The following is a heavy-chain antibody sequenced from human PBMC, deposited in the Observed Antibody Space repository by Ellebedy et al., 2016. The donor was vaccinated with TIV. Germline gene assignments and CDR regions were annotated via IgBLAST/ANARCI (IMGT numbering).Heavy chain of an antibody. CDR2: IYYSGST. V-gene: IGHV4-31*03. J-gene: IGHJ4*02. Sequence: SETLSLTXTVSGGSISSGGYYWSWIRQHPGKGLEWIGYIYYSGSTYYNPSLKSRVTISVDTSKNQFSLKLSSVTAADTAVYYCARASWQLVRGFDYWGQGTLVTVSS. CDR1: GGSISSGGYY. D-gene: IGHD6-13*01. CDR3: ARASWQLVRGFDY.